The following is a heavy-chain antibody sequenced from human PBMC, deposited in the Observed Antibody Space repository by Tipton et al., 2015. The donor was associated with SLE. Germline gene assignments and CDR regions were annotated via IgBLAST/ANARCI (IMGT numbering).Heavy chain of an antibody. CDR3: AREGIAAESWFFDL. Sequence: TLSLTCTVSGGSISIYYWNWIRQPAGGGLEWIGRIYTNENTNYNPSLKSRVTMSLDTSKNQFSLKLTSVTATDTAVYYCAREGIAAESWFFDLWGRGTLVTVSS. V-gene: IGHV4-4*07. J-gene: IGHJ2*01. CDR2: IYTNENT. D-gene: IGHD6-13*01. CDR1: GGSISIYY.